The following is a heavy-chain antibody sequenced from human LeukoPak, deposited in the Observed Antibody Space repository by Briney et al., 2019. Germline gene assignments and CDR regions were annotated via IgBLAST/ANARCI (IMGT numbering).Heavy chain of an antibody. CDR1: GFTFSRYS. CDR3: ARDYWSVVTKGTAFDI. V-gene: IGHV3-21*01. D-gene: IGHD3-22*01. J-gene: IGHJ3*02. CDR2: ISSSGTYI. Sequence: KPGGSLRLSCAASGFTFSRYSMNWVRQAPGKGLEWVSSISSSGTYIYYADSVKARFTISRDNAKNSLYLQMNSLRAEDTAVYYCARDYWSVVTKGTAFDIWGQGTMVTVSS.